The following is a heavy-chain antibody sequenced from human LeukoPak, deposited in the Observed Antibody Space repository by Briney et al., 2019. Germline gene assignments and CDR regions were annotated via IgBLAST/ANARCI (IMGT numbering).Heavy chain of an antibody. CDR2: ISSSGSTI. CDR3: ARERNWFDP. CDR1: GFTFSSYE. J-gene: IGHJ5*02. V-gene: IGHV3-48*03. Sequence: GGSLRLSCAASGFTFSSYEMNWVRQAAGKGLEWVSYISSSGSTIYYADSVKGRFTISRDNAKNSLYLQMNSLRAEDTAVYYCARERNWFDPWGQGTLVTVSS.